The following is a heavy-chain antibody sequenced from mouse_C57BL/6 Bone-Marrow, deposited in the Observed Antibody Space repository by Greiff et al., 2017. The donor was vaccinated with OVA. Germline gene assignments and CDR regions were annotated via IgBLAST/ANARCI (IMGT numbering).Heavy chain of an antibody. CDR2: ILPGSGST. V-gene: IGHV1-9*01. Sequence: VQLQQSGAELMKPGASVKLSCKATGYTFTGYWIEWVKQRPGHGLEWIGEILPGSGSTNYNEKFKGKATFTADKSSSTAYMQLSSLTTEDSAIEYCARTTLYNLHSAMDDWGQGTSVTVSA. J-gene: IGHJ4*01. CDR3: ARTTLYNLHSAMDD. CDR1: GYTFTGYW. D-gene: IGHD1-3*01.